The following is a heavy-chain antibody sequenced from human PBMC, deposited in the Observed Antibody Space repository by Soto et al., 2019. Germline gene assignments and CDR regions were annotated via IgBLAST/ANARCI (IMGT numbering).Heavy chain of an antibody. V-gene: IGHV3-74*01. Sequence: EVQLVESGGGLVQPGGSLRLSCVASGFTLSTYWVHWVRQAPGKGLVWVSRINRDGSTTTYADSVKGRFTISRDNAKNTLYLQMNSLRAEDTAFYYCTRDLTGPFDDWGQGTLVTVSS. CDR2: INRDGSTT. J-gene: IGHJ4*02. CDR1: GFTLSTYW. D-gene: IGHD1-20*01. CDR3: TRDLTGPFDD.